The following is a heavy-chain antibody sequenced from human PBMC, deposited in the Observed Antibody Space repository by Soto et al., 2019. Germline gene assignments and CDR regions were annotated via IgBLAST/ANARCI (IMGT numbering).Heavy chain of an antibody. J-gene: IGHJ6*02. Sequence: ASVKVSCKASGYTFTSYGISWVRQAPGQGLEWMGWISAYNGNTNYAQKLQGRVTMTTDTSTSTAYMELRSLRSDDTAVYYCARVEKGGYCSSTSCPDYYYGMDVWGQGTTVT. CDR1: GYTFTSYG. V-gene: IGHV1-18*01. CDR2: ISAYNGNT. D-gene: IGHD2-2*01. CDR3: ARVEKGGYCSSTSCPDYYYGMDV.